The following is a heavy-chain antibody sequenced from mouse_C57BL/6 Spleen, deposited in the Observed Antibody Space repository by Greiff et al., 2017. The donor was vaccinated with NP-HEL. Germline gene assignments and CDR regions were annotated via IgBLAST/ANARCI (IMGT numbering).Heavy chain of an antibody. J-gene: IGHJ4*01. V-gene: IGHV3-6*01. CDR3: ARPGDYYAMDY. CDR1: GYSITSGYY. CDR2: ISYDGSN. Sequence: DVKLQESGPGLVKPSQSLSLTCSVTGYSITSGYYWNWIRQFPGNKLEWMGYISYDGSNNYNPSLKNRISITRDTSKNQFFLKLNSVTTEDTATYYCARPGDYYAMDYWGQGTSVTVSS.